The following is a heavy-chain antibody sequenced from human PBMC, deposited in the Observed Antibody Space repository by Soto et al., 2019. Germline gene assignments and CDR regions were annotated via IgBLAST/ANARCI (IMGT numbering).Heavy chain of an antibody. CDR2: IYYSGNT. CDR3: AKTYYDIVSGYENFFEY. D-gene: IGHD3-9*01. CDR1: GGSISSYR. Sequence: SETLSLTCTVSGGSISSYRWSWIRQPPGEGLEWIGSIYYSGNTNYNPSLKSRVTISVDTSENQFSLRLSSVTAADTAIYYCAKTYYDIVSGYENFFEYWGQGTPVTVSS. J-gene: IGHJ4*02. V-gene: IGHV4-59*01.